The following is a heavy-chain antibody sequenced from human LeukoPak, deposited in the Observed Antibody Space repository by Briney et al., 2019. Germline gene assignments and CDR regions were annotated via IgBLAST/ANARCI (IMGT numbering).Heavy chain of an antibody. J-gene: IGHJ5*02. CDR3: ARDQRPYYYDSSGSGFDP. CDR2: ISAYNGNT. Sequence: ASVKVSCKASGYTFTSYGISWVRQAAGQGLEWMGWISAYNGNTNYAHKLHGRVTMTTDTSTSTAYMELRSLRSDDTAVYYCARDQRPYYYDSSGSGFDPWGQGTLVTVSS. CDR1: GYTFTSYG. V-gene: IGHV1-18*01. D-gene: IGHD3-22*01.